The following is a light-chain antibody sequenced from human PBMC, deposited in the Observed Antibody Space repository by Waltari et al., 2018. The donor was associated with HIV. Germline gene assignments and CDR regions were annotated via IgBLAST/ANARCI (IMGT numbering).Light chain of an antibody. Sequence: QSALTQPPSASGSPGQSVTISCTGTNSDIGGYNYVSWYQQHPGKAPKLVISEVTKRPSGVPDRFSGSKSGTTASLTVSGLHAEDEADYYCSSYADRNGFYVVFGGGTRLTVL. CDR1: NSDIGGYNY. J-gene: IGLJ2*01. CDR3: SSYADRNGFYVV. CDR2: EVT. V-gene: IGLV2-8*01.